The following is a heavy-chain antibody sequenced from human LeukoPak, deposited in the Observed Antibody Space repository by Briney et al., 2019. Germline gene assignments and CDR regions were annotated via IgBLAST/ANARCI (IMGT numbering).Heavy chain of an antibody. V-gene: IGHV1-3*01. CDR3: ASGHLGYGVDY. CDR2: INAGNGNT. D-gene: IGHD4/OR15-4a*01. CDR1: GYAFTSYA. J-gene: IGHJ4*02. Sequence: ASVKVSGKASGYAFTSYAMHWVRQAPGQRLEWMGWINAGNGNTKYSQKFQGRVTITRDTSASTAYMELSSLRSEDTAVYYCASGHLGYGVDYWGQGTLVTVSS.